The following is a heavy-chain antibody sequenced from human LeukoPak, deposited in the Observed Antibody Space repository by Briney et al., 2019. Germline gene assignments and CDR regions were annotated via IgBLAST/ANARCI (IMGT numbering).Heavy chain of an antibody. CDR3: AKELAVGFDY. V-gene: IGHV3-9*01. CDR1: GFTFDDYA. CDR2: ISWNSGSI. Sequence: SRSLRLSCAASGFTFDDYAMHWVRQAPGKGLEWVSGISWNSGSIGYADSVKGRFTISRDNAKNSLYLQMNSLRAEDTALYYCAKELAVGFDYWGQGTLVTVSS. J-gene: IGHJ4*02. D-gene: IGHD6-19*01.